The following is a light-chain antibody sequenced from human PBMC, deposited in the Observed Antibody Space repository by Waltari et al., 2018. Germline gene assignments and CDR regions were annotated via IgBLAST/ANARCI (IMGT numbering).Light chain of an antibody. V-gene: IGLV2-14*03. Sequence: QSALTQPASVSGSPGQSITISCTGSSSDVGGDDSVSWYEDHPGQAPKVIIYDVNKRPLWVSDRLSGSKSGNTAFLTLSGLQAEDDATFYCSSQSTKNGVIFGGVTKVTVL. CDR3: SSQSTKNGVI. J-gene: IGLJ2*01. CDR2: DVN. CDR1: SSDVGGDDS.